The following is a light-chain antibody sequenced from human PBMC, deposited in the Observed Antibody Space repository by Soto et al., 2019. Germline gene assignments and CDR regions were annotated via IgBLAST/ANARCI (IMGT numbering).Light chain of an antibody. CDR1: QSVSSSF. Sequence: EIVLTQSPGTLSLSPGERATLSCRASQSVSSSFLAWYQQKPGQAPRLLIYGASSRATGIPDRFSGSGSGTDFTLTISRLEPEDFALYYCQQYDNSLLTFGGGTKVEIK. CDR3: QQYDNSLLT. J-gene: IGKJ4*01. CDR2: GAS. V-gene: IGKV3-20*01.